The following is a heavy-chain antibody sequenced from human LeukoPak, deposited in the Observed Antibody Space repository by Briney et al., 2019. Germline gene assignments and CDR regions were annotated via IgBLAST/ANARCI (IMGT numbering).Heavy chain of an antibody. D-gene: IGHD3-16*02. CDR1: GFTFSNYG. J-gene: IGHJ4*02. V-gene: IGHV3-30*02. CDR3: AKLRLGELSLDY. CDR2: IRYDGSNK. Sequence: GGSLRLSCTASGFTFSNYGTHWVRQAPGKGLEGVAFIRYDGSNKYYADSVKGRFTISRDNSKNTLYLQMNSLRAEDTAVYYCAKLRLGELSLDYWGQGTLVTVSS.